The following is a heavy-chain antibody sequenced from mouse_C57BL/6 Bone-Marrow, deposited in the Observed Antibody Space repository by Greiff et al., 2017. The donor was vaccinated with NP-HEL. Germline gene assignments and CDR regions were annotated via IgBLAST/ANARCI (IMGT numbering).Heavy chain of an antibody. CDR3: TTGPHDYGSSY. D-gene: IGHD1-1*01. J-gene: IGHJ2*01. CDR2: IDPENGDT. CDR1: GFNIKDDY. Sequence: VQLQQSGAELVRPGASVKLSCTASGFNIKDDYMHWVKQRPEQGLEWIGWIDPENGDTEYASKFQGKATITADTSSNTAYLQLSSLTSEDTAVYYCTTGPHDYGSSYWGQGTTLTVSS. V-gene: IGHV14-4*01.